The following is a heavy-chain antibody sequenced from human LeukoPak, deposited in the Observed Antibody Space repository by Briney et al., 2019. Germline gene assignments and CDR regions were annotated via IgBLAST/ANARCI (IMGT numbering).Heavy chain of an antibody. Sequence: GGSLRLSCAASGFTFSSYEMNWVRQAPGKGLEWVSYISSSGSTIYYADSVMGRFTISRDNAKNSLYLQMNSLRAEDTAVYYCAELGITMIGGVWGKGTTSTISS. CDR2: ISSSGSTI. J-gene: IGHJ6*04. V-gene: IGHV3-48*03. D-gene: IGHD3-10*02. CDR3: AELGITMIGGV. CDR1: GFTFSSYE.